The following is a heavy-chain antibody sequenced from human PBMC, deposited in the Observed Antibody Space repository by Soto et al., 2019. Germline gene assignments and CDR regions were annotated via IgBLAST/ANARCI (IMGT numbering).Heavy chain of an antibody. D-gene: IGHD3-10*01. J-gene: IGHJ6*02. V-gene: IGHV3-21*01. CDR2: ISSSGTYI. CDR3: VRAGHVFDVHYYGMDL. CDR1: GFTFNDYS. Sequence: PGGSLRLSCEASGFTFNDYSMDWVRQAPEKGLEWVSSISSSGTYIYYADSVKGRFAISRDNANNVMYLQMDTLRAEDTAVYYCVRAGHVFDVHYYGMDLWGQGTTVTVPS.